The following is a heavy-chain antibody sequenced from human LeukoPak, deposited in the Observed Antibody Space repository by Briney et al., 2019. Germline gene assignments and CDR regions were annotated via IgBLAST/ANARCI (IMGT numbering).Heavy chain of an antibody. CDR1: GDSISSGNYY. J-gene: IGHJ3*02. CDR2: IYTSGNT. CDR3: ARDRAGDSFDI. D-gene: IGHD7-27*01. V-gene: IGHV4-61*02. Sequence: NPSETVSLTCTVSGDSISSGNYYWTWIRQPAGKGLEWIGRIYTSGNTNYNPSLKSQVTISMDTSKNQFSLNLNSVTAADTAVYYCARDRAGDSFDIWGQGTMVTVSS.